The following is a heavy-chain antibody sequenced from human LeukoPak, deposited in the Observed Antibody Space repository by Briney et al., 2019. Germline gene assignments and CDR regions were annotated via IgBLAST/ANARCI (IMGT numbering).Heavy chain of an antibody. D-gene: IGHD2-2*01. V-gene: IGHV1-58*02. CDR1: GGTFSSYA. CDR3: AAVPSSTSPGYFDY. CDR2: IVVGSGNT. Sequence: GSSVKVSCKASGGTFSSYAISWVRQAPGQGLEWIGWIVVGSGNTNYAQKFQERVTITRDMSTSTAYMELSSLRSEDTAVYYCAAVPSSTSPGYFDYWGQGTLVTVSS. J-gene: IGHJ4*02.